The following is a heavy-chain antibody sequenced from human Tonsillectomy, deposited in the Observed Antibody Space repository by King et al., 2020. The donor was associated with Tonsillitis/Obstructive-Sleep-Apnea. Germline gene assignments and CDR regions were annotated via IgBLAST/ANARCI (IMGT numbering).Heavy chain of an antibody. CDR3: AKVEVSATSEDSYFFYYMDV. J-gene: IGHJ6*03. D-gene: IGHD1-1*01. V-gene: IGHV3-23*04. CDR1: GFTFSRSA. Sequence: VQLVESGGDLVQPGGSLRLSCAPSGFTFSRSAMSLVRQAPGKGLEWVPAISGSGGSTYYSDSVRGRFTISRDNSKNTLYLQMNSLGAEDTAVFYCAKVEVSATSEDSYFFYYMDVWGTGTTVTVS. CDR2: ISGSGGST.